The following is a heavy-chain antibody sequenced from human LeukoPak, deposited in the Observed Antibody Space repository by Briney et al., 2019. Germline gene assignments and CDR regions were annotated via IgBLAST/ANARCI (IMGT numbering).Heavy chain of an antibody. CDR2: IKQDGSEK. Sequence: GGSLRLSCAASGFTFSSYWMSWVRQAPGKGLEWVANIKQDGSEKYYVDSVKGRFTISRDNAKNSLYLQMNSLRAEDTAVYYCARVYSGSYYYYGMDVWGQGTTVTVSS. J-gene: IGHJ6*02. CDR3: ARVYSGSYYYYGMDV. D-gene: IGHD1-26*01. CDR1: GFTFSSYW. V-gene: IGHV3-7*01.